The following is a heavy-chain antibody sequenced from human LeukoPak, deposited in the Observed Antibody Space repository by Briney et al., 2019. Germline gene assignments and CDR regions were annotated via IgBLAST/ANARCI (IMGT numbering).Heavy chain of an antibody. V-gene: IGHV1-69*05. J-gene: IGHJ4*02. CDR1: GGTFSSYA. Sequence: ASVKVSCKASGGTFSSYAISWVRQAPGQGLEWMGGIIPIFGTANYAQKFQGRVTITTDESTSTAYMELSSLRSEDTAVYYCARGGGWRTVYFDYWGQGTLVTVSS. CDR2: IIPIFGTA. D-gene: IGHD2-8*02. CDR3: ARGGGWRTVYFDY.